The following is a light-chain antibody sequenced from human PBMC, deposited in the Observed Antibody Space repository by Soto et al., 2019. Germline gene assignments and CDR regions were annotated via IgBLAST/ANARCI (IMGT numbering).Light chain of an antibody. CDR2: GAS. Sequence: EILITQSPATLSVSPGERATLSCRASQSMSNNLAWYQQKPGQAPRLLIYGASTRYTGIPDRFSGSGSATEFTLTISSLQSEDFAIYYCQQYHNWPPFTFGQGTRLEIK. CDR3: QQYHNWPPFT. V-gene: IGKV3-15*01. CDR1: QSMSNN. J-gene: IGKJ5*01.